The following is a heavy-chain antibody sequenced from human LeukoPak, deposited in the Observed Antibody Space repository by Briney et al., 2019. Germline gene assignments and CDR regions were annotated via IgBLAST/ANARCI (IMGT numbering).Heavy chain of an antibody. CDR2: INNNANII. V-gene: IGHV3-11*04. D-gene: IGHD2-21*02. J-gene: IGHJ4*02. CDR3: AREKNCGGDCYWVRYYFDY. Sequence: GGSLRLSCAASGFTFSDSYMAWIRQAPGKGLNWVSYINNNANIIYYADSVKGRFTISRDNAKNSLYLQMNSLRDEDTAVYYCAREKNCGGDCYWVRYYFDYWGQGTLVTVSS. CDR1: GFTFSDSY.